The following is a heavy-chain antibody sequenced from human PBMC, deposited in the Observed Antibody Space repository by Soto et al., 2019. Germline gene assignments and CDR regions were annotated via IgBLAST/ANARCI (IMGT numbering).Heavy chain of an antibody. V-gene: IGHV4-28*01. Sequence: WVRQKPGKGLEWIGYIYYSGSTYYNPSLKSRVTMSVDTSKNQFSLKLSSVTAVDTAVYYCARTNSGYDAFDIWGQGTMVTVSS. CDR3: ARTNSGYDAFDI. D-gene: IGHD3-22*01. J-gene: IGHJ3*02. CDR2: IYYSGST.